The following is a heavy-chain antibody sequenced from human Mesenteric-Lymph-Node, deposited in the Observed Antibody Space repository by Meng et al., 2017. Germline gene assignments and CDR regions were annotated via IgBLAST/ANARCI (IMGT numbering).Heavy chain of an antibody. V-gene: IGHV3-9*01. D-gene: IGHD6-13*01. Sequence: SLKTSCAAPGFTLEYYTMHWVRQAPGKGLEWVPGISWNSGSIGYADSVKGRFTITRDNAKKSLYLQRNGLRAKNTALDYRAFSSSWYSTDFQHWGQSTLVTVSS. J-gene: IGHJ1*01. CDR1: GFTLEYYT. CDR2: ISWNSGSI. CDR3: AFSSSWYSTDFQH.